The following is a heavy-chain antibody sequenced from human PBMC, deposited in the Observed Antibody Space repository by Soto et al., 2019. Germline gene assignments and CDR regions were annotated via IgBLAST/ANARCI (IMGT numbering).Heavy chain of an antibody. CDR1: GGSFSGYY. V-gene: IGHV4-34*01. CDR3: ARGPKISYYYDSSGYYNAFAY. CDR2: INHSGST. J-gene: IGHJ4*02. D-gene: IGHD3-22*01. Sequence: QVQLQQWGAGLLKPSETLSLTCAVYGGSFSGYYWSWIRQPPGKGLEWMGEINHSGSTNYNPSLKSRVTISVDTSKNQFSLKLSSVTAADTAVYYCARGPKISYYYDSSGYYNAFAYWGQGTLVTVSS.